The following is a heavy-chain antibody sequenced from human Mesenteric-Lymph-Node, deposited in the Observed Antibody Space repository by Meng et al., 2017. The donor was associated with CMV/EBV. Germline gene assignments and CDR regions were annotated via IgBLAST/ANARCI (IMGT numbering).Heavy chain of an antibody. J-gene: IGHJ4*02. CDR3: ARGTYYDFWSGYYYFDF. D-gene: IGHD3-3*01. CDR1: GYTFTAYY. V-gene: IGHV1-2*02. CDR2: INPNSGGT. Sequence: ASVKVSCKASGYTFTAYYMHWVRQAPGQGLEWMGWINPNSGGTNYAQNFQGRVTMTRDTSISTAYMELSRLRSDDTAVYYCARGTYYDFWSGYYYFDFWGQGTLVTVSS.